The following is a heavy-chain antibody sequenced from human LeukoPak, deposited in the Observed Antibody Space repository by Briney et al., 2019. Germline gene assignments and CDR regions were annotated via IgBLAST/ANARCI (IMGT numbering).Heavy chain of an antibody. D-gene: IGHD6-13*01. V-gene: IGHV3-20*04. CDR1: GFTVSSNY. CDR2: IHWNGGST. Sequence: PGGSLRLSCAASGFTVSSNYMSWVRQAPGKGLEWVSGIHWNGGSTGYADSVKGRFTISRDNAKNSLYLQMNSLRAEDTALYYCGRGGKVEQLVLARWGQGSLVTVSS. J-gene: IGHJ4*02. CDR3: GRGGKVEQLVLAR.